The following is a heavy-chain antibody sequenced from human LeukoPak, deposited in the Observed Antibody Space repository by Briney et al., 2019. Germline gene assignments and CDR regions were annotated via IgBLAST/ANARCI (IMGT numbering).Heavy chain of an antibody. D-gene: IGHD4-23*01. CDR1: GFTVNSNY. CDR2: TYSGGST. Sequence: GGSLRLSCAASGFTVNSNYMSWVRKAPGKGLEWVSLTYSGGSTYYADSVKGRFTISRDNSKNTLYLQMNSLRAEDTAVYYCARGPVSYYYGMDVWGKGTTVTVSS. V-gene: IGHV3-53*01. CDR3: ARGPVSYYYGMDV. J-gene: IGHJ6*04.